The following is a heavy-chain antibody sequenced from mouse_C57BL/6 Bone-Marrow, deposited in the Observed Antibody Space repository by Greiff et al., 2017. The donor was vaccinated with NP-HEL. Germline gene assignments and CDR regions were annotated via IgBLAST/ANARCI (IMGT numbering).Heavy chain of an antibody. CDR3: TRDYGSSPDWYFEV. V-gene: IGHV1-15*01. CDR2: IDPETGGT. Sequence: LQESGAELVRPGASVTLSCKASGYTFTDYEMHWVKQTPVHGLEWIGAIDPETGGTAYNQKFKGKAILTADKSSSTAYMELRSLTSEDSAVYYCTRDYGSSPDWYFEVWGTGTTVTVSS. J-gene: IGHJ1*03. D-gene: IGHD1-1*01. CDR1: GYTFTDYE.